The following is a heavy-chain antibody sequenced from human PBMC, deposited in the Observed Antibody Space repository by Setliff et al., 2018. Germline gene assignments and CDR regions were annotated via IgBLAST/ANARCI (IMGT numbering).Heavy chain of an antibody. CDR1: GFSFSSYA. CDR2: ISYDGSNK. V-gene: IGHV3-30-3*01. CDR3: ARDPYGDYSPSDY. J-gene: IGHJ4*02. Sequence: PGGSLRLSCVVSGFSFSSYAMHWVRQAPGKGLEWVAVISYDGSNKYYGASVKGRFTISRVNSKNTLYLQMNSLRTEDTAVYYCARDPYGDYSPSDYWGQGTLVTVSS. D-gene: IGHD4-17*01.